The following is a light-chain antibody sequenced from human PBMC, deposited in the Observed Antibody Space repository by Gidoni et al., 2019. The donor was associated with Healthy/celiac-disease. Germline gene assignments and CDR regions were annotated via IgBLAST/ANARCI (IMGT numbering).Light chain of an antibody. V-gene: IGLV3-25*03. Sequence: SYVLTQPPSVSVSPGHTARITCSGDALPKQYAYWYQQKPVQAPVLVIYKDSERPSGIPERFSGSSSGTTVTLTISGVQAEDEADYDCQSADSSGTWVFGGGTKLTVL. J-gene: IGLJ3*02. CDR1: ALPKQY. CDR2: KDS. CDR3: QSADSSGTWV.